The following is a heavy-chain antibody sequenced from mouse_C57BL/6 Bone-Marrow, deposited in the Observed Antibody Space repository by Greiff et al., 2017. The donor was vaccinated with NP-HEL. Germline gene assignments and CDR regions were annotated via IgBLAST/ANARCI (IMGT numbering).Heavy chain of an antibody. J-gene: IGHJ3*01. V-gene: IGHV14-4*01. D-gene: IGHD2-12*01. Sequence: VQLKESGAELVRPGASVKLSCTASGFNIKDDYMHWVKQRPEQGLEWIGWIDPENGDTEYASKFQGKATITADTSSNTAYLQLSSLTSEDTAVYYCTTSVYYSPAWFAYWGQGTLVTVSA. CDR3: TTSVYYSPAWFAY. CDR2: IDPENGDT. CDR1: GFNIKDDY.